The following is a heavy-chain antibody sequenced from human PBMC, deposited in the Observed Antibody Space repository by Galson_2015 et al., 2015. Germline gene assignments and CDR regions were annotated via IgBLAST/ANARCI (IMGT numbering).Heavy chain of an antibody. CDR2: IKQDGSEK. J-gene: IGHJ3*02. CDR3: ARKGPTYDAFDI. CDR1: GFTFGSYW. Sequence: SLRLSCAASGFTFGSYWMNWVRQAPGKGLEWVANIKQDGSEKYYVDSVKGRFTISRDNAKNSLYLQMNSLRVEDTAVYYCARKGPTYDAFDIWGQGTMVTVSS. V-gene: IGHV3-7*03.